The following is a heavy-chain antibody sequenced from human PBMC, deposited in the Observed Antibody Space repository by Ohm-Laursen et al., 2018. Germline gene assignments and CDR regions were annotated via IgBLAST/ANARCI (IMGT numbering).Heavy chain of an antibody. Sequence: SLRLSCSASGFTFDDYAMHWVRQAPGKGLEWVSGISWNSGSIGYADSVKGRFTISRDNAKNSLYLQMNSLRAEDTALYYCAKAPDSNYASYYYGMDVWGQGTTVTVSS. CDR1: GFTFDDYA. V-gene: IGHV3-9*01. CDR3: AKAPDSNYASYYYGMDV. J-gene: IGHJ6*02. CDR2: ISWNSGSI. D-gene: IGHD4-11*01.